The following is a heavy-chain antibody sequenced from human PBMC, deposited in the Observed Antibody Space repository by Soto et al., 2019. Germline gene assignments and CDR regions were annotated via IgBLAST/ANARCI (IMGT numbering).Heavy chain of an antibody. D-gene: IGHD3-16*01. CDR2: IKEDGRGK. Sequence: GGSLRLSCAASGFTFDNYYTHWVRQAPGKGLEWVAKIKEDGRGKNYLYSVQGRFTISRDNAKSSLYLQMNSLRAEDTALYYCARDPNRGGDYDYWGQGTLVTVSS. CDR1: GFTFDNYY. J-gene: IGHJ4*02. CDR3: ARDPNRGGDYDY. V-gene: IGHV3-7*04.